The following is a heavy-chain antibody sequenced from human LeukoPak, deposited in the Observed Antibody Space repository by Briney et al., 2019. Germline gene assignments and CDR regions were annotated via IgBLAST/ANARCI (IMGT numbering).Heavy chain of an antibody. CDR3: ARDLHGGGVGAA. J-gene: IGHJ4*02. CDR1: GYTFTSYG. Sequence: ASVKVSCKASGYTFTSYGISWVRQAPRQGLEWMGWMSVYNGNTNYAQKVQGRVTMTADTSTNTAYMDLRSLKLEDTAVYYCARDLHGGGVGAAWGQGTLVSVSS. D-gene: IGHD1-26*01. V-gene: IGHV1-18*01. CDR2: MSVYNGNT.